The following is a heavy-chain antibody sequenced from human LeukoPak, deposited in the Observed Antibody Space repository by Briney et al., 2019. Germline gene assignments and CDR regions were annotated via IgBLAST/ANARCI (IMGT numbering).Heavy chain of an antibody. J-gene: IGHJ3*02. CDR3: AKDMAVGDPPEGAFGI. CDR1: GFTFDDYA. D-gene: IGHD1-26*01. CDR2: ISGDGGST. V-gene: IGHV3-43*02. Sequence: PGGSLTLSCAASGFTFDDYAMHWVRQAPGKGLEWVSLISGDGGSTYYADSVKGRFTISRDNSKNSLYLQMNSLRTEDTALYYCAKDMAVGDPPEGAFGIWGQGTMVTVSS.